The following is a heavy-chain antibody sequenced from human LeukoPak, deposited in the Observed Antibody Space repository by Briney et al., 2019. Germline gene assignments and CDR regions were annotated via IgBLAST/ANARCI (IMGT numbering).Heavy chain of an antibody. D-gene: IGHD3-3*01. V-gene: IGHV3-43*02. CDR1: GLTFDHYF. J-gene: IGHJ3*02. CDR2: ISGDGGST. CDR3: AKGTTMYAFDI. Sequence: GGSLRLSCAASGLTFDHYFMHWVRQAPGKGLEWVSLISGDGGSTYYADSVKGRLTISRDNSKNSLYLQMNSLTTEDTALYFCAKGTTMYAFDIWGQGTMVTVSS.